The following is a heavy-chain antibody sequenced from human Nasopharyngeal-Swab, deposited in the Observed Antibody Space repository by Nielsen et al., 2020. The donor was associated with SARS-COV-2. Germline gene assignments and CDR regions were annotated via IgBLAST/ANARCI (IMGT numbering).Heavy chain of an antibody. V-gene: IGHV1-2*04. Sequence: ASVKVSCKASGYTFTGYYMHWVRQAPGQGLEWMGWINPNSGGTNYAQKFQGWVTMTRDTSISTAYMELSRLRSDDTAVYYCARDRWDSSGTHNWFDPWGQGTLVTVSS. D-gene: IGHD6-19*01. CDR3: ARDRWDSSGTHNWFDP. CDR1: GYTFTGYY. J-gene: IGHJ5*02. CDR2: INPNSGGT.